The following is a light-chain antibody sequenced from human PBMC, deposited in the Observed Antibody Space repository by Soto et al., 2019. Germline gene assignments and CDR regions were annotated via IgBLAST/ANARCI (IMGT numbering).Light chain of an antibody. V-gene: IGLV2-14*03. CDR3: TSYITAGTYV. J-gene: IGLJ1*01. CDR1: SSDVGSYNY. Sequence: QSALTQPASVSGCPGQSITISCTGTSSDVGSYNYVSWYQQHPGKAPKLMIYDVSNRPSGVSDRFSGSKSGNTASLTISGLQAEDEADYYCTSYITAGTYVFGTGTKLTVL. CDR2: DVS.